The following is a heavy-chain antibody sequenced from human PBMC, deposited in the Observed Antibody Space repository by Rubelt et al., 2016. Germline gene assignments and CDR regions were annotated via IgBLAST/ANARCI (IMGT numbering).Heavy chain of an antibody. CDR1: GYSFTNYW. J-gene: IGHJ1*01. V-gene: IGHV5-51*01. CDR3: ARLFGGTNYNSFQH. CDR2: MYTGDSET. Sequence: EVQLVQSGAEVKKPGESRKISCKGSGYSFTNYWIGWVRQMPGEGLEWMGIMYTGDSETSYSHSFPRQVSLSAGKSVSTAYLEWSSLKASDTSMYDCARLFGGTNYNSFQHWGQGTLVTVSS. D-gene: IGHD1-26*01.